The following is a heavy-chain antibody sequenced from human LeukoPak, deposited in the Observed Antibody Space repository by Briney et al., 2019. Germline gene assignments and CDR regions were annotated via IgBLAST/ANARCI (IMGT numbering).Heavy chain of an antibody. CDR2: IVVGSGNT. J-gene: IGHJ6*02. V-gene: IGHV1-58*02. D-gene: IGHD6-19*01. CDR3: AVSPWSGWYGYYYGMDV. Sequence: SVKVSCKASGFTFTSSAMQWVRQARGQRLEWIGWIVVGSGNTNYAQKFQERVTITRDMSTSTAYMELSSLRSEDTAVYYCAVSPWSGWYGYYYGMDVGGQGTTVTVSS. CDR1: GFTFTSSA.